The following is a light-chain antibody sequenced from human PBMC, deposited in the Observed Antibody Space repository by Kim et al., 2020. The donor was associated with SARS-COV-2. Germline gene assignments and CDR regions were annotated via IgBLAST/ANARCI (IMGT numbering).Light chain of an antibody. CDR2: EVN. CDR3: NSYTKSATLV. V-gene: IGLV2-14*01. CDR1: SSDVGAYNY. Sequence: QSALTQPASVSGSPGQSITISCTGTSSDVGAYNYVSWYQHHPGKAPKLMIYEVNNRPSGVSNRFSGSKSGNTASLTISGLQAEDEADYYCNSYTKSATLVFGGGTKGTVL. J-gene: IGLJ6*01.